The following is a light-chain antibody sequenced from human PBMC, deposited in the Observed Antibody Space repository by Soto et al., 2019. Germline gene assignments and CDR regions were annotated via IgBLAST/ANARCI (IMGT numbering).Light chain of an antibody. Sequence: QSVLTQPPSASGTPGQRVTIFCSGSSSNIGINTVSWYQQVPGTAPKLLIYSNNQRPSGVPDRFSGSKSGTSASLATSGLQSEDEADYYCAAWDDSLNALVFGTGTKLTVL. CDR1: SSNIGINT. J-gene: IGLJ1*01. CDR3: AAWDDSLNALV. CDR2: SNN. V-gene: IGLV1-44*01.